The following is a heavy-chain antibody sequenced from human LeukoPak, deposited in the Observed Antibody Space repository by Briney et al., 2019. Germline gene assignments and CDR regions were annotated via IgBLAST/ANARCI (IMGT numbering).Heavy chain of an antibody. CDR1: GYTFTSYY. J-gene: IGHJ2*01. V-gene: IGHV1-46*01. CDR2: ISPSGAST. CDR3: ARDPYGAKIGSWYFDL. D-gene: IGHD4-17*01. Sequence: ASVKVSCKASGYTFTSYYMHWVRQAPGQGLEWMGIISPSGASTSYAQKFQGRVTMTRDTSTSTVYMELSSLRSEDTAVYYCARDPYGAKIGSWYFDLWGRDTLVTVSS.